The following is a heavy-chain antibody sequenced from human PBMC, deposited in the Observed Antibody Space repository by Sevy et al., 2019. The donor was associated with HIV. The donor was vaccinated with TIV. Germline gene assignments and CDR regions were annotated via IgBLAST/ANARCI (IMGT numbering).Heavy chain of an antibody. V-gene: IGHV3-30-3*01. CDR1: GFTFSSYA. D-gene: IGHD3-22*01. Sequence: GGSLRLSCAASGFTFSSYAMHWVRQAPGKGLGWVAVISYDGSNKYYADSVKGRFTISRDNSKNTLYLQMNSLRAEDTAVYYCARDRYYYDSSGYYSGAFDIWGQGTMVTVSS. CDR3: ARDRYYYDSSGYYSGAFDI. J-gene: IGHJ3*02. CDR2: ISYDGSNK.